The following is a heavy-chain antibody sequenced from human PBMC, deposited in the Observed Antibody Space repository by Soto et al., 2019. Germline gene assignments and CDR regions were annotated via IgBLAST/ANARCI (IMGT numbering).Heavy chain of an antibody. D-gene: IGHD3-16*01. CDR3: ERDGSSDDYGD. CDR1: GGSFSRNA. CDR2: IIPMFPTT. J-gene: IGHJ4*02. V-gene: IGHV1-69*13. Sequence: SVKVSCKASGGSFSRNAIHWVRQAPGQGLEWMGGIIPMFPTTNYAQKFKGRVTITADESTTTAFMELRSLRSEDTAIYYCERDGSSDDYGDSGQGPLVTVSS.